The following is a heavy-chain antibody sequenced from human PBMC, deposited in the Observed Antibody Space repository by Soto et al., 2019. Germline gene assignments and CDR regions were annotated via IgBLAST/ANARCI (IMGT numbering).Heavy chain of an antibody. D-gene: IGHD1-1*01. J-gene: IGHJ5*02. Sequence: QVQLVQSGAEVKKPGASVKVSCKASGYTFTDYYIHWVRQTPGQGLEWMGRINPDGGGTKYAQKFQGRVTMTTDTSIQTAVPEGNRLTYDGTGTFYLARDLDGYTHFDPWGQGTLIIVSS. CDR1: GYTFTDYY. CDR3: ARDLDGYTHFDP. V-gene: IGHV1-2*02. CDR2: INPDGGGT.